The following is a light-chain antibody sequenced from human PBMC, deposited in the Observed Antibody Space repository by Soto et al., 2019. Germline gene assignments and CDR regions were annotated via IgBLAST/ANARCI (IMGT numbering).Light chain of an antibody. V-gene: IGKV1-39*01. CDR3: QQTSSAPFT. CDR2: DAA. CDR1: QNINTY. J-gene: IGKJ3*01. Sequence: DIQMTQSPYSLSAAVGDRVTIACRASQNINTYLNWYQQKPGKAPNLLIFDAASLQSGAPSRFSGGGSRTDFTLTITSLQPEDFATSYCQQTSSAPFTFGPGTKVDI.